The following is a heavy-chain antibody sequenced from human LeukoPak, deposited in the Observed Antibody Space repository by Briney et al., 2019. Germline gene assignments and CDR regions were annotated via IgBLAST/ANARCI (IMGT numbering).Heavy chain of an antibody. Sequence: ASVKVSCKASGGTFSSYAISWVRQAPGQGLEWMGWISAYNGNTNYAQKLQGRVTMTTDTSTSTAYMELRGLRSDDTAGYYCARDRVTMVRGVIPGYWGQGTLVTVSS. D-gene: IGHD3-10*01. CDR2: ISAYNGNT. V-gene: IGHV1-18*01. J-gene: IGHJ4*02. CDR1: GGTFSSYA. CDR3: ARDRVTMVRGVIPGY.